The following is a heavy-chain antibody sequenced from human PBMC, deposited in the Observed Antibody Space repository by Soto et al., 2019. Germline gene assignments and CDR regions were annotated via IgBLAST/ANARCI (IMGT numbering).Heavy chain of an antibody. D-gene: IGHD2-2*01. Sequence: GESLQISCKGSGYSFTSYWISWVRQMPGKGLEWMGRIDPSDSYTNYSPSFQGHVTISADKSISTAYLQWSSLKASDTAMYYCARGYCSSTSCNWFDPWGQGTLVTVSS. CDR3: ARGYCSSTSCNWFDP. CDR1: GYSFTSYW. CDR2: IDPSDSYT. V-gene: IGHV5-10-1*01. J-gene: IGHJ5*02.